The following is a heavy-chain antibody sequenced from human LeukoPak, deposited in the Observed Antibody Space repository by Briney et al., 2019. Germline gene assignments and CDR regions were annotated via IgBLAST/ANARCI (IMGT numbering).Heavy chain of an antibody. CDR3: AREKESSWYNWFDP. V-gene: IGHV1-18*01. CDR1: GYTFTSYG. D-gene: IGHD6-13*01. J-gene: IGHJ5*02. Sequence: ASVKVSCKASGYTFTSYGISWVRQAPGQGLEWMGWISAYNGNTNYAQKLQGRVTMTTDTSTSTAYMELRSLRSDDTAVYYCAREKESSWYNWFDPWGQGTLVTVSS. CDR2: ISAYNGNT.